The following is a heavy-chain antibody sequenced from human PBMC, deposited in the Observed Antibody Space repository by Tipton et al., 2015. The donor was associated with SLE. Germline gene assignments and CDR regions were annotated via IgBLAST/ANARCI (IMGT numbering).Heavy chain of an antibody. Sequence: TLSLTCAVSGYSITSGFYWGWIRQPPGRGLEWIASIYHSGYTCYNPSLKSRVTISVDTSKNQFSLKLHSVTAADTAVYYCARGEREVDYWGQGTLVTVSS. V-gene: IGHV4-38-2*01. CDR2: IYHSGYT. D-gene: IGHD3-16*01. J-gene: IGHJ4*02. CDR3: ARGEREVDY. CDR1: GYSITSGFY.